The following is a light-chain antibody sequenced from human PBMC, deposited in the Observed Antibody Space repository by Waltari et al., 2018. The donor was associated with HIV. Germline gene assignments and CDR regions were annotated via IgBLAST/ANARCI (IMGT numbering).Light chain of an antibody. CDR2: SNK. Sequence: QSVLTQPPSASGTPGQRVTISCSGSSSNIGSNTVNWYQQLPGPAPKLLIYSNKQRALGVPDRFSGAKSATTASLAISGLQSEDEADYYCAAWDDSLAWVFGGGTKLTVL. CDR1: SSNIGSNT. V-gene: IGLV1-44*01. J-gene: IGLJ3*02. CDR3: AAWDDSLAWV.